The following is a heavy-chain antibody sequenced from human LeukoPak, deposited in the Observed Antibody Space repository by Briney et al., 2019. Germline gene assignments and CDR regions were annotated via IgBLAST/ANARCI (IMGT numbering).Heavy chain of an antibody. CDR3: ARDIYGGHDY. J-gene: IGHJ4*02. CDR1: GFTFSNYW. V-gene: IGHV3-7*04. D-gene: IGHD2-21*01. Sequence: GGSLRLSCAAAGFTFSNYWMSWVRQAPGKGLEWVANINQDGSEKSYVDSVEGRFTISRDNAKKSLYLHVNSLRAEDTAVYYCARDIYGGHDYWGQGTLLTVSS. CDR2: INQDGSEK.